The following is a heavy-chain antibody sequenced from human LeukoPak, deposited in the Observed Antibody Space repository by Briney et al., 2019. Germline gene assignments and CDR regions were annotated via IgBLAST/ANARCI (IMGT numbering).Heavy chain of an antibody. D-gene: IGHD3-9*01. CDR2: ISGSGGST. Sequence: GGSLRLSCAASGFTFSSYAMSWVRQAPGKGLEWVSAISGSGGSTYYADSVKGRFTISRDNSKNTLYLQMNSLRAEDTAVYYVTILNYYYYYMDVWGKGTTVTVSS. CDR3: TILNYYYYYMDV. V-gene: IGHV3-23*01. J-gene: IGHJ6*03. CDR1: GFTFSSYA.